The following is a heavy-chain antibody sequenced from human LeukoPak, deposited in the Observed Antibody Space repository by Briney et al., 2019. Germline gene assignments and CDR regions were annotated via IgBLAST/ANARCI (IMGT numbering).Heavy chain of an antibody. CDR1: GFIFSGYW. CDR3: ARDLGWGREPGRSFDY. CDR2: INQAGSER. Sequence: GGSLRLSCAASGFIFSGYWMTWVRQAPGKGLEWVANINQAGSERYYVDSVKGRFTISRDNAKNSLYLQMNSLRAEDTAVYYCARDLGWGREPGRSFDYWGQGTLVTVSS. J-gene: IGHJ4*02. D-gene: IGHD3-16*01. V-gene: IGHV3-7*01.